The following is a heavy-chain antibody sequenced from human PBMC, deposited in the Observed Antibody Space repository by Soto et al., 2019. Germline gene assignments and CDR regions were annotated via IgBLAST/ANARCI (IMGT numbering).Heavy chain of an antibody. J-gene: IGHJ4*02. V-gene: IGHV3-23*01. CDR3: ANVPIWCSSTSCYTEGFDY. CDR1: GFTFSDYA. D-gene: IGHD2-2*02. Sequence: EVQLLDSGGGLVQPGGSLRLYCTASGFTFSDYAMSWVRQPPGKGLEWVSVISAGGSTYYADSVKGRFTVSRANSQNTLYLQMISLRAEYTSVYYCANVPIWCSSTSCYTEGFDYWGQGTLVTVSS. CDR2: ISAGGST.